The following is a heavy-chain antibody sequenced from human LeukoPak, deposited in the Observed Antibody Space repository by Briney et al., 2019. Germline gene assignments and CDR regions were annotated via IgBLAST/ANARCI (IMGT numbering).Heavy chain of an antibody. CDR1: GYTFTSYG. J-gene: IGHJ5*02. Sequence: ASVKVSCKASGYTFTSYGISRVRQAPGQGLEWMGWISAYNGNTNYAQKLQGRVTMTTDTSTSTAYMEPRSLRSDDTAVYYCARRGPVLTYLGGGRGWFDPWGQGTLVTVSS. CDR2: ISAYNGNT. V-gene: IGHV1-18*04. CDR3: ARRGPVLTYLGGGRGWFDP. D-gene: IGHD1-26*01.